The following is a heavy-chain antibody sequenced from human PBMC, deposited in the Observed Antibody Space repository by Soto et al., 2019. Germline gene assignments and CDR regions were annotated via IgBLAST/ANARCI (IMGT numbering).Heavy chain of an antibody. V-gene: IGHV4-34*01. CDR1: GGSFSGYY. J-gene: IGHJ5*02. Sequence: PSETLSLTCAVYGGSFSGYYWSWIRQPPGMGLEWIGEINHSGSTNYNPSLKSRVTISVDTSKNQFSLKLSSVTAADTAVYYCARLTTGRTRLDPWGQGTLVTVSS. CDR3: ARLTTGRTRLDP. D-gene: IGHD1-1*01. CDR2: INHSGST.